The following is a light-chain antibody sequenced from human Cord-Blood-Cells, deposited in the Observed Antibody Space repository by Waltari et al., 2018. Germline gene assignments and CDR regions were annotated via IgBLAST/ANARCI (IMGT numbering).Light chain of an antibody. Sequence: QTVVTQEPSFSVSPGGTVTLTCGLSSGSVSTSYYPSWYQQTPGQAPRTLIYRTNSRSSGVPDRFSRSILGNKAALTITGAQADDESDYYCVLYMGSGVWVFGGGTKLTVL. CDR2: RTN. CDR1: SGSVSTSYY. V-gene: IGLV8-61*01. J-gene: IGLJ3*02. CDR3: VLYMGSGVWV.